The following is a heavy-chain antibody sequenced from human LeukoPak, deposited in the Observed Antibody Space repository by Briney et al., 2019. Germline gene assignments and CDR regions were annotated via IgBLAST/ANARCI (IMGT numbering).Heavy chain of an antibody. V-gene: IGHV1-2*02. Sequence: ASVKVSCKASGYTFTGYYMHWVRQAPGHELEWMGWINPNSGGTNYAQKFQGRVTMTRDTSISTAYMELSRLRSDDTAVYYCARDQGAVAGTYYYYGMDVWGQGTTVTVSS. J-gene: IGHJ6*02. CDR1: GYTFTGYY. CDR3: ARDQGAVAGTYYYYGMDV. CDR2: INPNSGGT. D-gene: IGHD6-19*01.